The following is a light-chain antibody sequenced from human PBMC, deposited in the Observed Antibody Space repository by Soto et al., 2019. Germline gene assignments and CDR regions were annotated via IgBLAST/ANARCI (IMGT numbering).Light chain of an antibody. Sequence: EIVLTQSPGTLSLSPGERATLSCRASQSVSSSYLAWYQQKPGQAHRLLIYGASSRATGIPDRFSGSGSGTDFTLTISRLEPEDFAVYYCQQYGSSGTFGQGTKVDIK. CDR1: QSVSSSY. CDR2: GAS. V-gene: IGKV3-20*01. J-gene: IGKJ1*01. CDR3: QQYGSSGT.